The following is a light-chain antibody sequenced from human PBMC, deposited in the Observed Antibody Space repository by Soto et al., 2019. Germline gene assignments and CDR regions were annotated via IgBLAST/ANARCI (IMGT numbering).Light chain of an antibody. CDR1: GSDVGGYNY. Sequence: QSVLTQPRSVSGSPGQSVTISCTGTGSDVGGYNYVSWYQQHPGKAPKLMIYDVSKGPSGVPDRFSGSKSGNTASLTISGLQVEDEADYYCCSYAGSYSWVFGGGTKVTVL. V-gene: IGLV2-11*01. CDR3: CSYAGSYSWV. J-gene: IGLJ3*02. CDR2: DVS.